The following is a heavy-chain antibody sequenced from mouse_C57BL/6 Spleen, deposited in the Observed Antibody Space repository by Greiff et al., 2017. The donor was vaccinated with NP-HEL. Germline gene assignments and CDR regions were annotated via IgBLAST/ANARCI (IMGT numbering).Heavy chain of an antibody. CDR1: GFTFSSYA. CDR2: ISSGGDYI. D-gene: IGHD6-1*01. J-gene: IGHJ1*03. CDR3: TRERKFTTGYFDV. V-gene: IGHV5-9-1*02. Sequence: EVQVVESGEGLVKPGGSLKLSCAASGFTFSSYAMSWVRQTPEKRLEWVAYISSGGDYIYYADTVKGRFTISRDNARNTLYLQMSRLKSEDTAMYYCTRERKFTTGYFDVWGTGTTVTVSS.